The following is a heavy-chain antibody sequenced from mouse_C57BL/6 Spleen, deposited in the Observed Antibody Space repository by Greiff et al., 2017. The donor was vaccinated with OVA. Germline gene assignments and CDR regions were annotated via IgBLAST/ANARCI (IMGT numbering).Heavy chain of an antibody. CDR3: ASREGDEAY. CDR2: IYTSDSET. Sequence: QVQLQQPGAELVRPGSSVKLSCKASGYTFTSYWMDWVKQRPGQGLEWIGNIYTSDSETHYNQKFKDKATLTVDKSSSTAYMQLSSLTSEDSAVYYCASREGDEAYWGQGTLVTVSA. J-gene: IGHJ3*01. D-gene: IGHD3-3*01. CDR1: GYTFTSYW. V-gene: IGHV1-61*01.